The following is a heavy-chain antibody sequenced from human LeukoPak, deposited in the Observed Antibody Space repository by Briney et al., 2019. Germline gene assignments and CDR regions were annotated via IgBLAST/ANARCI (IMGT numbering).Heavy chain of an antibody. CDR3: ARVAGNCGGDCYRLLY. V-gene: IGHV1-46*01. D-gene: IGHD2-21*01. Sequence: ASVKVSCKASGYTFTSYYMHWVRQAPGQGLEWMGIINPSGGSTSYAQKFQGRVTMTRDTSTSTVYMELSNLRSEDTAVYYCARVAGNCGGDCYRLLYWGQGTLVTVSS. CDR1: GYTFTSYY. J-gene: IGHJ4*02. CDR2: INPSGGST.